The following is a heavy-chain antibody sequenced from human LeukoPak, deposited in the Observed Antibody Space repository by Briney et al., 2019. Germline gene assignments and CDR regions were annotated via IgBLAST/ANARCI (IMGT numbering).Heavy chain of an antibody. CDR2: INHSGST. CDR1: GGSFSGYY. V-gene: IGHV4-34*01. J-gene: IGHJ4*02. CDR3: ARTYYYGSGRALDY. D-gene: IGHD3-10*01. Sequence: SETLSLTCAVYGGSFSGYYWSWIRQPPGKGLEWIGEINHSGSTNYNPSLKSRVTISVDTSKNQFSLKLSSVTAADTAVYYCARTYYYGSGRALDYWGQGTLVTVSS.